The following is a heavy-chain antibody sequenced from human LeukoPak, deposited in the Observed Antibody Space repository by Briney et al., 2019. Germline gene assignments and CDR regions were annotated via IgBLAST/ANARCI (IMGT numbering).Heavy chain of an antibody. V-gene: IGHV4-39*01. CDR2: MHYSVII. Sequence: WETLSLTCTVSGGSISSSSYYWGWIRQPPGKGLEWTGRMHYSVIIHSTPSRKSRATISVNTSKNQCSLKLSSVTAADTSVYYCASVYDDRYFDYWGQGTLVTVSS. CDR1: GGSISSSSYY. J-gene: IGHJ4*02. CDR3: ASVYDDRYFDY. D-gene: IGHD5/OR15-5a*01.